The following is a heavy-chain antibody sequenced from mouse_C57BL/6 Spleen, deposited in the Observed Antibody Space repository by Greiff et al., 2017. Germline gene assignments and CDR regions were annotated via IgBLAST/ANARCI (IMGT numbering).Heavy chain of an antibody. CDR3: ARFYTTVVASNYAMDY. CDR1: GFTFTDYY. CDR2: IRNKANGYTT. V-gene: IGHV7-3*01. Sequence: EVKLVESGGGLVQPGGSLSLSCAASGFTFTDYYMSWVRQPPGKALEWLGFIRNKANGYTTEYSASVKGRFTISRDNSQSILYLQMNALRAEDSATYYCARFYTTVVASNYAMDYWGQGTSVTVSS. J-gene: IGHJ4*01. D-gene: IGHD1-1*01.